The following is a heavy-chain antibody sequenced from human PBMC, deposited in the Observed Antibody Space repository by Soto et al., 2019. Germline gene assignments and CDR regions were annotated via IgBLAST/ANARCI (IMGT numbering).Heavy chain of an antibody. CDR1: GGTFSSYA. Sequence: GASVKVSCKASGGTFSSYAISWVRQAPGQGLEWMGGIIPIFGTANYAQKFQGRVTITADESTSRAYMELSSLRSEDTAVYYCAIRITMVRGVIGAFDIWGQGTMVTVSS. V-gene: IGHV1-69*13. CDR2: IIPIFGTA. D-gene: IGHD3-10*01. J-gene: IGHJ3*02. CDR3: AIRITMVRGVIGAFDI.